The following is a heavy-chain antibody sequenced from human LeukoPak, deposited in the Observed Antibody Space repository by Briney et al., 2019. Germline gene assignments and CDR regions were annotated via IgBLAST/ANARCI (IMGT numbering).Heavy chain of an antibody. CDR3: ARGHFPSYNWPGFDY. V-gene: IGHV1-18*01. J-gene: IGHJ4*02. D-gene: IGHD1-1*01. CDR1: GYTFTSYG. CDR2: ISAYNGNT. Sequence: ASVKVSCKASGYTFTSYGISWVRQAPGQGLEWMGWISAYNGNTNYAQKLQGRVTMTTDTSTSTAYMELRSLRSEDTAVYYCARGHFPSYNWPGFDYWGQGTLVTVSS.